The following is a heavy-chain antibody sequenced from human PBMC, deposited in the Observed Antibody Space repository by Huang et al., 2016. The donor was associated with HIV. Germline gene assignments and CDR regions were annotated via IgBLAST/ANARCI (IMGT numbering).Heavy chain of an antibody. CDR1: GFIFSNYG. V-gene: IGHV3-30*03. D-gene: IGHD6-19*01. J-gene: IGHJ1*01. CDR2: LSYDGSNK. CDR3: ALKGDSSGWEYFRH. Sequence: QVQLVESGGGVVQPGRSLRLSCAASGFIFSNYGMHWVRQAPVKGLEWVALLSYDGSNKYYTDSVKGRFSISRDNSKNTLYLQMNSLRAEDTAVYYCALKGDSSGWEYFRHWGQGTLVTVSS.